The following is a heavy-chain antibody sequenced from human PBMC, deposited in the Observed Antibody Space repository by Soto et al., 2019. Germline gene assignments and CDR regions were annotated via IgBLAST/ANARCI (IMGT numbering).Heavy chain of an antibody. Sequence: GGSLRLSCAASGFTFNNYGMHWVRQAPGKGLEWVAVIWNDGNGYYYANSVKGRFTISRDNSKNTLYLQMSSLRAEDTAVYYCARRQISPPTRVAASARGAIDVWGQGTTVTVSS. CDR2: IWNDGNGY. J-gene: IGHJ6*02. CDR1: GFTFNNYG. CDR3: ARRQISPPTRVAASARGAIDV. V-gene: IGHV3-33*01. D-gene: IGHD6-13*01.